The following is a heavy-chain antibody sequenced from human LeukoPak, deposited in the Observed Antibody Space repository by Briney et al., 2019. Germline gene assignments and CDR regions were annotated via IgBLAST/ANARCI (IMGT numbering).Heavy chain of an antibody. CDR2: ISCSGST. D-gene: IGHD2/OR15-2a*01. V-gene: IGHV4-59*08. CDR1: GDSMTNYY. J-gene: IGHJ4*02. CDR3: ASAPHVNYFDF. Sequence: SETLSLACTVSGDSMTNYYWSWIRQPPGMGLEWIGYISCSGSTNYNPSLKSRVTISIDTSKNQFSLKLSSVTAADTAVYYCASAPHVNYFDFWGQGALVTVST.